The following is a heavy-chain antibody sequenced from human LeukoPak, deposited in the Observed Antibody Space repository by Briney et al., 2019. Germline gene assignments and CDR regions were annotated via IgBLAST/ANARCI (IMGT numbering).Heavy chain of an antibody. CDR1: GFTFSSYW. CDR3: ARDGDFWSAQGAFDI. Sequence: PGGSLRLPCAASGFTFSSYWMSWVRLAPGKGLEWVANIKQDGSAKFYVESVKGRFTISRDNAKKSLYLQMNSLRAEDTAVYYCARDGDFWSAQGAFDIWGQGTMVTVSS. V-gene: IGHV3-7*01. D-gene: IGHD3-3*01. CDR2: IKQDGSAK. J-gene: IGHJ3*02.